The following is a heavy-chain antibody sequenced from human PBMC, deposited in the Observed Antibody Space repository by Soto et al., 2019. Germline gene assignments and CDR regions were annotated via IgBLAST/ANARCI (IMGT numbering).Heavy chain of an antibody. CDR1: GYTFTNYG. Sequence: QVQLVQSGTEVKKPGASVKVSCKASGYTFTNYGITWVRQAPGQGLEWMGWISADNGVTNYAQKLQDRVTMTTDTATSTGYMELRNLRSDDTAVYYWARRGVLPDYWGQGTLVTVSS. D-gene: IGHD3-10*01. J-gene: IGHJ4*02. CDR2: ISADNGVT. CDR3: ARRGVLPDY. V-gene: IGHV1-18*01.